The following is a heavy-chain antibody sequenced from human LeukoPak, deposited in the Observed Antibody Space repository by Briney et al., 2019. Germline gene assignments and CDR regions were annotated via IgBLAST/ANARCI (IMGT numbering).Heavy chain of an antibody. V-gene: IGHV1-46*01. Sequence: ASVKVSCKASGGTFSSYAISWVRQAPGQGLEWMGIINPSGGGTSYAQKFQGRVTMTRDTSTTTVYMALGSLRSEDTAVYYCARGPSSGAYFDYWGQGTLVTVSS. CDR1: GGTFSSYA. D-gene: IGHD3-10*01. J-gene: IGHJ4*01. CDR3: ARGPSSGAYFDY. CDR2: INPSGGGT.